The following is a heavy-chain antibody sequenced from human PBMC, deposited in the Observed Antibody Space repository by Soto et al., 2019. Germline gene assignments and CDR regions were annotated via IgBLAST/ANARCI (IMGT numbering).Heavy chain of an antibody. CDR1: GFTFSSYW. CDR3: ARVYCSGGSCYPLDY. CDR2: INSDGSST. D-gene: IGHD2-15*01. V-gene: IGHV3-74*01. Sequence: EVQLVESGGGLVQPGGSLRLSCAASGFTFSSYWMHWVRQAPGKGLVWVSRINSDGSSTSYADSVKGRFTISRDNAKNTLYLHITSLRAEDTAVYYCARVYCSGGSCYPLDYWGQGTLVTVSS. J-gene: IGHJ4*02.